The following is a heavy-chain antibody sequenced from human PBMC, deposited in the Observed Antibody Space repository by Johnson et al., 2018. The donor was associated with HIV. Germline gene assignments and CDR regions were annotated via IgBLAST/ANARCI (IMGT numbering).Heavy chain of an antibody. Sequence: QVQLVESGGGLVQPGGSLRLSCAASGFTFSSYWMSWVRQAPGKGLEWVAFIRYDGSNKYYADSVKGRFTISRDNSKNTLYLQMNSLRAEDTAVYYCALILTERDAFDIWGQGTMVTVSS. CDR1: GFTFSSYW. D-gene: IGHD3-9*01. CDR2: IRYDGSNK. CDR3: ALILTERDAFDI. J-gene: IGHJ3*02. V-gene: IGHV3-30*02.